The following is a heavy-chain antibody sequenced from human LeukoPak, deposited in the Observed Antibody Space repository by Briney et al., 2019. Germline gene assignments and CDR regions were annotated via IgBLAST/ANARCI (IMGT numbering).Heavy chain of an antibody. Sequence: ETPSLTCTVSGGSITNYYWSWIRQPPGKGLEYIGFIYHSGSTNYNPSLKSRVTMSVDKSKNQCSLRLSSVTAADTAIYFCASSTQAISTSFACRGHVAIATVSS. CDR1: GGSITNYY. J-gene: IGHJ4*01. V-gene: IGHV4-59*01. D-gene: IGHD6-6*01. CDR3: ASSTQAISTSFAC. CDR2: IYHSGST.